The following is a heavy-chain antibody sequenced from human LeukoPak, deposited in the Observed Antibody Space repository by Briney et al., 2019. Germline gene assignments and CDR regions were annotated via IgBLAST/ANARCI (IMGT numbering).Heavy chain of an antibody. V-gene: IGHV3-43*02. CDR1: GFTLDAYA. Sequence: GGSLRLSCEASGFTLDAYAMHWVRHAPGKVLEWVSLINKDGSATYYADSVKGRFTISRDNSKNSLYLQMNSLRSEDTALYYCATWAFYHSLDVWGQGTTVTVSS. CDR2: INKDGSAT. J-gene: IGHJ6*02. CDR3: ATWAFYHSLDV. D-gene: IGHD1-26*01.